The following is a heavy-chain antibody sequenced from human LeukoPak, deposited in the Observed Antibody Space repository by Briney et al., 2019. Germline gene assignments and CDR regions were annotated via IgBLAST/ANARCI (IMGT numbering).Heavy chain of an antibody. Sequence: YPGGSLRLSCAASGFTVSSNYMSWVRQAPGKGLEWVSVISGSGGSTYYADSVKGRFTISRDNSKNTLYLQMNSLRAEDTAVYYCAKDGVPAEGYMDVWGKGTTVTVSS. CDR3: AKDGVPAEGYMDV. CDR1: GFTVSSNY. J-gene: IGHJ6*03. CDR2: ISGSGGST. D-gene: IGHD2-2*01. V-gene: IGHV3-23*01.